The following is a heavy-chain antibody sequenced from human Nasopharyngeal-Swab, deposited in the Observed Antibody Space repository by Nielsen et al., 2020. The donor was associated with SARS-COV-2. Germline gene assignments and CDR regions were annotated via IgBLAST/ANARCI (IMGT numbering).Heavy chain of an antibody. J-gene: IGHJ4*02. Sequence: GEALKISCAASGFTFSSYSINLVRQAPGKGLEWVSSISSSSSYIYYADSVKGQFTIYRDNAKNSLYLQMNSLRAEGTAVYYCAREKRLYGGYYYDQGSDYWGQGTLVTVSS. CDR3: AREKRLYGGYYYDQGSDY. CDR2: ISSSSSYI. D-gene: IGHD3-22*01. CDR1: GFTFSSYS. V-gene: IGHV3-21*01.